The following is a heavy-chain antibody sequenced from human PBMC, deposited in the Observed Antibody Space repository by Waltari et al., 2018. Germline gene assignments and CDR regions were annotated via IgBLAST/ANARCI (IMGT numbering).Heavy chain of an antibody. CDR1: GYSISSGYY. D-gene: IGHD2-2*01. V-gene: IGHV4-38-2*01. J-gene: IGHJ4*02. Sequence: QVQLQESGPGLVKPSETLSLTCSVPGYSISSGYYWGWLRQPPGKGLEWIGSINHSGSTYYNPSLKSRVTISVDTSKNQFSLKLSSVTAADTAVYYCARHALSFVDYWGQGTLVTVSS. CDR2: INHSGST. CDR3: ARHALSFVDY.